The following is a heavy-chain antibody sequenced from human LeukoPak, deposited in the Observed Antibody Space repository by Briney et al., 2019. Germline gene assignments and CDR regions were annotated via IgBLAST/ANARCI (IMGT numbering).Heavy chain of an antibody. D-gene: IGHD1/OR15-1a*01. J-gene: IGHJ4*02. Sequence: GGSLILSCAAPVFTFNSYAMTWVRQAPGKGLELVSHFSGSGGITYYADCVKGRFTIFRDNSKSTLYLQMNSLRGEDTAVYYCARTTAGNSGGRNPGWSVDYWGQGTLVTVSS. CDR2: FSGSGGIT. CDR3: ARTTAGNSGGRNPGWSVDY. V-gene: IGHV3-23*01. CDR1: VFTFNSYA.